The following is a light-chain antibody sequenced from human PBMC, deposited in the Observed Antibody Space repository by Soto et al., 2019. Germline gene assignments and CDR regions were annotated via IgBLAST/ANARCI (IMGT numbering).Light chain of an antibody. Sequence: DIQMTQSPSTLSASVGDRVTITCRASQSISSWLAWYQQKPGKAPKLLIYAASSLRSGVPSRFSGSGSGTDFTLTISSLQPEDFATYYCQQSYTTPITFGQGTRLEI. CDR1: QSISSW. CDR3: QQSYTTPIT. J-gene: IGKJ5*01. CDR2: AAS. V-gene: IGKV1-39*01.